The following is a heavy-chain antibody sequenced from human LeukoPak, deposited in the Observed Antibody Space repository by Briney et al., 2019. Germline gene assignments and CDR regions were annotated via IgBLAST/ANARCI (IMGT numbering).Heavy chain of an antibody. CDR1: GFTFSSYS. Sequence: GGSLRLSCAASGFTFSSYSMNWVRQAPGKGLEWVSSISSSSSHIYYADSVKGRFTIPRDNAKNSLYLQMNSLRAEDTAVYYCAREGEGYYGSGSYSFDYWGQGTLVTVSS. J-gene: IGHJ4*02. D-gene: IGHD3-10*01. CDR3: AREGEGYYGSGSYSFDY. CDR2: ISSSSSHI. V-gene: IGHV3-21*01.